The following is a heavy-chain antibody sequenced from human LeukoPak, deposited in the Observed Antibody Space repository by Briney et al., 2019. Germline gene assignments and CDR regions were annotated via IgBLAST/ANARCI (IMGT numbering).Heavy chain of an antibody. D-gene: IGHD3-22*01. J-gene: IGHJ1*01. Sequence: ASVKVSCKASGYTFTSYGISWVRQAPGQGLEWMGWISAYNGNTNYAQKLQGRVTMTTDTSTSTAYMELSSLRSEDTAVFFCARGYYDSSDFEYFQHWGQGTLVTVSS. CDR3: ARGYYDSSDFEYFQH. CDR1: GYTFTSYG. CDR2: ISAYNGNT. V-gene: IGHV1-18*01.